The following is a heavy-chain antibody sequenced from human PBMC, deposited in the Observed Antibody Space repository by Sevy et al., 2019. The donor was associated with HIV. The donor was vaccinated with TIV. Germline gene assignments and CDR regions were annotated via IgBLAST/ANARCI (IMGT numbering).Heavy chain of an antibody. V-gene: IGHV3-43D*04. Sequence: GGSLRLSCAASGFTFDDYAMHWVRQAPGKGLEWVSLISWDGGSTYYADSVKGRFTISRDNSKNSLYLQMNSLRAEDTALYYCAKDSGSTGAGAFDIWGQGTMVTVSS. D-gene: IGHD1-26*01. CDR2: ISWDGGST. CDR3: AKDSGSTGAGAFDI. J-gene: IGHJ3*02. CDR1: GFTFDDYA.